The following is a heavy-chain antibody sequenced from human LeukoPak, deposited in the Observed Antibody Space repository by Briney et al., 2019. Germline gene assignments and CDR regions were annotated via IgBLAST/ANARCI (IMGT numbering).Heavy chain of an antibody. D-gene: IGHD6-19*01. J-gene: IGHJ4*02. CDR3: ARGLYSSGWYYFDY. V-gene: IGHV3-21*01. CDR2: TSSSSTYI. CDR1: GFTFSSYS. Sequence: GGSLRLSCTASGFTFSSYSINWVRQAPGKGLEWVSSTSSSSTYIYYADSVKGRFTISRDNAKNSLYLQMNSLRAEDTAVYYCARGLYSSGWYYFDYWGQGTLVTVSS.